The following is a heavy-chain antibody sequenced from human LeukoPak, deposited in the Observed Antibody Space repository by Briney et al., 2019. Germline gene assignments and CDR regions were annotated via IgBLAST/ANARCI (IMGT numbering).Heavy chain of an antibody. CDR2: IKPDGSAT. D-gene: IGHD5/OR15-5a*01. CDR1: GFTFSSYW. V-gene: IGHV3-7*01. CDR3: ARDSNIVSSSREY. Sequence: PGGSLRLSCAASGFTFSSYWMSWVRQAPGKGLEWVANIKPDGSATFYVDSATGRFTISRDSNNNSLYLQMHRLRAEDTAVYYCARDSNIVSSSREYWGQGTLVTVSP. J-gene: IGHJ4*02.